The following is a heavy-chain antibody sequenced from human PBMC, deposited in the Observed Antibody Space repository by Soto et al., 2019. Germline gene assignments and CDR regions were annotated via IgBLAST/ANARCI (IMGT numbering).Heavy chain of an antibody. D-gene: IGHD3-22*01. CDR3: ARAPQISGYYPDYFQH. V-gene: IGHV4-28*03. CDR1: GYSISSSNW. J-gene: IGHJ1*01. CDR2: IYYSGST. Sequence: SETLSLTCAVSGYSISSSNWWGLILHPPGKGLEWIGYIYYSGSTYYSPSLKSRVTMSVDTSKNQFSLKLSSVTAVDTAVYYCARAPQISGYYPDYFQHWGQGTLVTVSS.